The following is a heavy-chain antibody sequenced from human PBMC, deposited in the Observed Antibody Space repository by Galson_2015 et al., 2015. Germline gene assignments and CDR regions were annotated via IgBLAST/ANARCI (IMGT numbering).Heavy chain of an antibody. CDR2: IKKDGSEK. CDR3: AGGGN. Sequence: SLRLSCAASGFTFSNYWMSWARQAPGKGLEWVASIKKDGSEKNYVDSVKGRSTISRDNAKKSLHLQMSSLRVEDTAVYYWAGGGNWGQGNLVTVSS. V-gene: IGHV3-7*03. J-gene: IGHJ4*02. D-gene: IGHD6-25*01. CDR1: GFTFSNYW.